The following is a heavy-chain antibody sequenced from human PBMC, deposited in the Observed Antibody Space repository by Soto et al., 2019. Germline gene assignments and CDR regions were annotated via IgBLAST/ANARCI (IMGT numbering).Heavy chain of an antibody. CDR2: INSRSSSI. CDR1: GFTFSSYS. V-gene: IGHV3-21*01. CDR3: ARNPSGDY. J-gene: IGHJ4*02. Sequence: EVQLVESGGGLVKPGGSLRLSCAASGFTFSSYSMTWVRQAPGKGLEWVSSINSRSSSIYYADSVKGRFTISRDTAKNSLYLQMNSLRAEDTAVYYCARNPSGDYWGQGTLVTVSS. D-gene: IGHD3-10*01.